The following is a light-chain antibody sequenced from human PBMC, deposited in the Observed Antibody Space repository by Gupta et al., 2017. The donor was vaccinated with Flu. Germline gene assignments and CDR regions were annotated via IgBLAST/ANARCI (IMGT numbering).Light chain of an antibody. V-gene: IGLV1-44*01. CDR3: AAWDDGLSGPV. CDR1: KSNIGSNT. CDR2: SNN. Sequence: QSVLTQAPSASGTLGPRVTISCSGSKSNIGSNTVNWYQQLPGTAPKLLVCSNNQRPSGVPDRFSGSKSGTSASLAISGLQSEDEADYSCAAWDDGLSGPVFGGGTKLTVL. J-gene: IGLJ3*02.